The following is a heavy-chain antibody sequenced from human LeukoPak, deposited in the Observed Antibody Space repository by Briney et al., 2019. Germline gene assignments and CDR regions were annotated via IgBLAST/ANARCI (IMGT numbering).Heavy chain of an antibody. CDR3: ARVSGGSCYGGCYFDY. Sequence: ASVKVSCKASGNSFTSDYMHWVRQAPGQGLEWMGRIIPSGDTTHYAQKFQGRVTMTRDTSISTAYMELSRLRSDDTAVYYCARVSGGSCYGGCYFDYWGQGTLVTVSS. J-gene: IGHJ4*02. CDR1: GNSFTSDY. V-gene: IGHV1-2*02. D-gene: IGHD2-15*01. CDR2: IIPSGDTT.